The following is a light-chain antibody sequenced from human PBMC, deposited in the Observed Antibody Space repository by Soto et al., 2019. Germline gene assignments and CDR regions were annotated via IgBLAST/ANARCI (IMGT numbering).Light chain of an antibody. CDR3: QQYYSTPFA. J-gene: IGKJ4*01. CDR1: QSVLYTSNNKNY. Sequence: DIVMTQSPDSLPVSLGERATINCKSSQSVLYTSNNKNYLAWYQQKPGQSPKLLIYWASTRESGVPDRFSGSGSGTDFTLTISSLQAEDVAVYYCQQYYSTPFAFGGGTKVEIK. CDR2: WAS. V-gene: IGKV4-1*01.